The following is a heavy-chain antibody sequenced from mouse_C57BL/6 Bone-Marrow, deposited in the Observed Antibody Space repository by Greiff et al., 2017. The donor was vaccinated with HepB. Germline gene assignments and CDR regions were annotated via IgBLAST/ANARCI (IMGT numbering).Heavy chain of an antibody. CDR2: ISSGGSYT. CDR1: GFTFSSYG. V-gene: IGHV5-6*01. Sequence: EVKLMESGGDLVKPGGSLKLSCAASGFTFSSYGMSWVRQTPDKRLEWVATISSGGSYTYYPDSVKGRFTISRDNAKNTLYLQMSSLKSEDTAMYYCARHKQVRSSYAMDYWGQGTSVTVSS. J-gene: IGHJ4*01. D-gene: IGHD1-3*01. CDR3: ARHKQVRSSYAMDY.